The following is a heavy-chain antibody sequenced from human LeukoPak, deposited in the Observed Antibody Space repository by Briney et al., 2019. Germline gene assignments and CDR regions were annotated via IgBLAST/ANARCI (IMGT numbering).Heavy chain of an antibody. D-gene: IGHD2-15*01. V-gene: IGHV3-53*01. CDR1: GFTVSSNY. Sequence: GGSLRLSCAASGFTVSSNYMSWVRQAPGKGLEWVSVIYSGGSTYYADSVKGRFTISRDNSKNTLYLQMNSLRAEDTAVYYCARNLYCSGGSCWYGMDVWGKGTTVTVS. CDR3: ARNLYCSGGSCWYGMDV. CDR2: IYSGGST. J-gene: IGHJ6*04.